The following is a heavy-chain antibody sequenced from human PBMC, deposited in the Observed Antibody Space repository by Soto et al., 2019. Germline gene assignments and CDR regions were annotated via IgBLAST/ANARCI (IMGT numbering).Heavy chain of an antibody. J-gene: IGHJ4*02. CDR3: ARGGFALKYYDFWSGYSRLDY. V-gene: IGHV3-30-3*01. CDR1: GFTFSSYA. D-gene: IGHD3-3*01. CDR2: ISYDGSNK. Sequence: QVQLVESGGGVVQPGRSLRLSCAASGFTFSSYAMHWVRQAPGKGLEWVAVISYDGSNKYYADSVKGRFTISRDNSKNTLYLQMNSLRAEDTAVYYCARGGFALKYYDFWSGYSRLDYWGQGTLVTVSS.